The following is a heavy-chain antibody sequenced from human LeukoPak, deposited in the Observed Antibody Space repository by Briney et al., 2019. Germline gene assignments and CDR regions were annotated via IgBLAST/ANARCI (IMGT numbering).Heavy chain of an antibody. D-gene: IGHD4-23*01. V-gene: IGHV1-8*03. Sequence: ASVKVSCKASGYTFTGYYMHWVRQAPGQGVEWMGWMNPNSGNTGYAQKFQGRVTITRNTSISTAYMELSSLRSEDTAVYYCARDPDDYGGNSRAFDIWGQGTMVTVSS. CDR1: GYTFTGYY. CDR3: ARDPDDYGGNSRAFDI. J-gene: IGHJ3*02. CDR2: MNPNSGNT.